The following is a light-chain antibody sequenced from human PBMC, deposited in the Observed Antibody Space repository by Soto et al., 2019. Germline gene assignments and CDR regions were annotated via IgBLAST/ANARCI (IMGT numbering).Light chain of an antibody. J-gene: IGKJ3*01. CDR1: QGISNS. V-gene: IGKV1-27*01. CDR2: AAS. CDR3: QKYNGAPHT. Sequence: DIQMTHAPSSLSASVGDRVTITCRASQGISNSLAWYQQKPGKVPKLLISAASTLQSGVPSRFSGSGSGTDVTLTISSLQPEDVATYYCQKYNGAPHTFGPGTKVDIK.